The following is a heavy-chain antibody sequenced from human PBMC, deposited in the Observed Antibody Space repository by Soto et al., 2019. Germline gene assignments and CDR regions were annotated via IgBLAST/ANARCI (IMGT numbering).Heavy chain of an antibody. V-gene: IGHV3-23*01. Sequence: EVELLESGGGLVQPGGSLRLSCVASGFTFKNYDMRWIRQAPGKGLEWVSGISGSGGVTYYADSVKGRFTISRDNSKNTLYLQMNSLRAEDTAIYYCAKSRQFRSYYESAGHYDNWGQGTLVTVSS. D-gene: IGHD3-10*01. J-gene: IGHJ4*02. CDR1: GFTFKNYD. CDR2: ISGSGGVT. CDR3: AKSRQFRSYYESAGHYDN.